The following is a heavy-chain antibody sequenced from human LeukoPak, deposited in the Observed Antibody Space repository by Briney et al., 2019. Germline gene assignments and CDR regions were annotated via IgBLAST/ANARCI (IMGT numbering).Heavy chain of an antibody. J-gene: IGHJ4*02. Sequence: PSETLSLTCTASGGSISSSSYYWGWIRQPPGKGLEWIGSIYYSGSTYYNPSLKSRVTISVDTSKNQFSLKLSSVTAADTAVYYCARGYYYNSLDYWGQGTLVTVSS. D-gene: IGHD3-22*01. CDR3: ARGYYYNSLDY. CDR1: GGSISSSSYY. V-gene: IGHV4-39*07. CDR2: IYYSGST.